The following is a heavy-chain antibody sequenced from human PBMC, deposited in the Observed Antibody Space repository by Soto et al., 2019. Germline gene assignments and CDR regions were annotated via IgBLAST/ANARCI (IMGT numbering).Heavy chain of an antibody. CDR3: AREAPYHGSGMYGDGMDF. V-gene: IGHV1-3*01. D-gene: IGHD3-10*01. CDR1: GYTFTAFA. J-gene: IGHJ6*02. CDR2: INAGNGNT. Sequence: QVQLVQSGAEVKKPGASVKVSCKASGYTFTAFAIHWVRQAPGLRPEWMGWINAGNGNTKSSQKFQGRVTITMDTSASTAYMELSSLRYEDTTVYYCAREAPYHGSGMYGDGMDFWGQGTTVTVSS.